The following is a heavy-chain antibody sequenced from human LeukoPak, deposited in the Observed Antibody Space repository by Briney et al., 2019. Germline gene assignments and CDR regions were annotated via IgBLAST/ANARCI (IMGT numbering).Heavy chain of an antibody. V-gene: IGHV1-2*06. Sequence: GASVKVSCKASGYTFTGYYMHWVRQAPGQGLEWMGRINPNSGGTNYAQKLQGRVTMTTDTSTSTAYMELRSLRSDDTAVYYCARFGGAWPNYYDRSGYPLGYNWFDPWGQGTLVTVSS. CDR2: INPNSGGT. CDR1: GYTFTGYY. CDR3: ARFGGAWPNYYDRSGYPLGYNWFDP. D-gene: IGHD3-22*01. J-gene: IGHJ5*02.